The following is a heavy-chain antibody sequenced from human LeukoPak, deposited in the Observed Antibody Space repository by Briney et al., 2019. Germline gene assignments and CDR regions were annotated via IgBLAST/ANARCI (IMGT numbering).Heavy chain of an antibody. CDR2: IYYSGST. CDR1: GGSISSYY. J-gene: IGHJ2*01. Sequence: SETLSLTCTVSGGSISSYYWSWIRQPPGKGLEWIGYIYYSGSTNYNPSLKSRVTISVDTSKNQFSLKLSSVTAADTAVYYCARRPPALYYDILTGDPEWYFDLWGRGTLVTVSS. D-gene: IGHD3-9*01. V-gene: IGHV4-59*08. CDR3: ARRPPALYYDILTGDPEWYFDL.